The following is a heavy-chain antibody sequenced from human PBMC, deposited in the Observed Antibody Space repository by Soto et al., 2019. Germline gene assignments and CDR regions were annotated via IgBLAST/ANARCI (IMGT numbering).Heavy chain of an antibody. Sequence: EVQLVESGGGLVKPGGSLRPSCVASGFTFSRYSMNWVRQAPGKGLEWVSSVSDSSNYIYYADSVEGRFTISRDNAKNSVYLQMNSLRADDTAIYYCATYSTAWSSFDYWGHGTLVTVSS. CDR2: VSDSSNYI. CDR1: GFTFSRYS. CDR3: ATYSTAWSSFDY. J-gene: IGHJ4*01. D-gene: IGHD6-19*01. V-gene: IGHV3-21*02.